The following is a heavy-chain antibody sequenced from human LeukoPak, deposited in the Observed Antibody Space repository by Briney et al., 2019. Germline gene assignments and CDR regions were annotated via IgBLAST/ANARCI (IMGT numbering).Heavy chain of an antibody. D-gene: IGHD3-3*01. CDR2: INHSGST. Sequence: PSETLSLTCAVYGGSFSGYYWSWIRQPPGQGLEWIGEINHSGSTNYNPSLNSRVTISVDTSKNQFSLKLSSVTAADTAVYYCASRRLRFLEWHAYYFDYWGQGTLVTVSS. J-gene: IGHJ4*02. CDR3: ASRRLRFLEWHAYYFDY. CDR1: GGSFSGYY. V-gene: IGHV4-34*01.